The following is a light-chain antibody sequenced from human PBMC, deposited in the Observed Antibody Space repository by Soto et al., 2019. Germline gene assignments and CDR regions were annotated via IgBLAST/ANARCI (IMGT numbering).Light chain of an antibody. CDR1: QSISSW. CDR3: QQYDSYPLT. J-gene: IGKJ4*01. CDR2: KAS. Sequence: DIQMTQSPSTLSASVGDRVTITCRASQSISSWLAWYQQKPGKDPNLLIYKASSLESGVPSRFSGSGSGTEFTLTVSSLQPDDFATYYCQQYDSYPLTFGGGTKVDIQ. V-gene: IGKV1-5*03.